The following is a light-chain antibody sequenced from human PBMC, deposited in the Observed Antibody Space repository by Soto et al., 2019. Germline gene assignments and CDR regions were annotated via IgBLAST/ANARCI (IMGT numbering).Light chain of an antibody. CDR1: SSDVGGYNY. Sequence: QSALTQPASVSGSPGQSITISCTGTSSDVGGYNYVSWYQQHPGKAPKLMIYEVSTRPSGVSNRFSASKSGNTASLTISGLQAEHEADYYCSSYTSSSGYVFGPGTKVTVL. J-gene: IGLJ1*01. CDR3: SSYTSSSGYV. V-gene: IGLV2-14*01. CDR2: EVS.